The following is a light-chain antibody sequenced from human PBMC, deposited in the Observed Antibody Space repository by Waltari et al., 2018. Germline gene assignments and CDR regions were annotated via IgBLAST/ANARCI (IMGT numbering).Light chain of an antibody. CDR3: SSYTSSSTRV. CDR1: RSDIGSYNY. Sequence: QSALTQPASVSVSPGQSIAIPCPGTRSDIGSYNYLSWYQQHPVTPPKHMFYDVSNRPPGVSNRFSGSKSGNTASLTISGLQAEDEADYYCSSYTSSSTRVFGTGTKVTVL. J-gene: IGLJ1*01. V-gene: IGLV2-14*03. CDR2: DVS.